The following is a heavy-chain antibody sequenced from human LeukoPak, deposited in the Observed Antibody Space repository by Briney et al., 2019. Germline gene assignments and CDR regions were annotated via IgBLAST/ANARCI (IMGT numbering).Heavy chain of an antibody. V-gene: IGHV3-23*01. CDR3: AKPISGGLAVTADWFDP. CDR2: INANSGTT. Sequence: GGSLRLSCAASGFAFSFYAMSWLRQPPGKGLEWVSTINANSGTTSYAASVRGRFTISRDNSKNTLYLQVNSLRADDTAVYYCAKPISGGLAVTADWFDPRGQGTLVVVSS. CDR1: GFAFSFYA. D-gene: IGHD6-19*01. J-gene: IGHJ5*01.